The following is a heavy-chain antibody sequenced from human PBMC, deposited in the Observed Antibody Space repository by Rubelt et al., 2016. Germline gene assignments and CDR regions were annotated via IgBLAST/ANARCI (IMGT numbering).Heavy chain of an antibody. V-gene: IGHV4-31*03. CDR1: GGSISSGGYY. CDR3: ARDSEVRGAYYYYGMDV. D-gene: IGHD3-10*01. J-gene: IGHJ6*02. CDR2: IYYSGST. Sequence: QVQLQESGPGLVKPSQTLSLTCTVSGGSISSGGYYWSWIRQHPGKGLEWIGYIYYSGSTYYNPSRKSRVTISVDTSKNQFSLKLSSVTAADTAVYYCARDSEVRGAYYYYGMDVWGQGTTVTVSS.